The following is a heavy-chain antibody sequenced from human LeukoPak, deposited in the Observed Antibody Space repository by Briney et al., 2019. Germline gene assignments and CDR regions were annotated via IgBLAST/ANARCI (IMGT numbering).Heavy chain of an antibody. J-gene: IGHJ6*02. V-gene: IGHV4-59*01. CDR1: GASMRNYY. D-gene: IGHD5-12*01. CDR2: IYFSGIT. CDR3: ARDLYSAYDFSYYGLDV. Sequence: SETLSLTCTASGASMRNYYWSWIRQPPGKGLEWIGYIYFSGITNYNPSLKSRVTISVDTSKNQFSLRLSSVTAADTAVYYCARDLYSAYDFSYYGLDVWGQGTTVTVSS.